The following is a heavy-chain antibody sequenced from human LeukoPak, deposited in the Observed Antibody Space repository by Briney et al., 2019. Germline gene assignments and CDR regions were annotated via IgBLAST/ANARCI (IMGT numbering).Heavy chain of an antibody. CDR3: ARDPSYTRGFFAD. D-gene: IGHD2-2*01. J-gene: IGHJ4*02. Sequence: NPSETLSLTCTVSGGSINSYYWRWIRQPAGKGLEWIGRIFSDGSTSYNPSLKGRVTLSVDMSKNVFSLKLNSVTAADTAIYYCARDPSYTRGFFADWGQGTLVTVSS. CDR1: GGSINSYY. CDR2: IFSDGST. V-gene: IGHV4-4*07.